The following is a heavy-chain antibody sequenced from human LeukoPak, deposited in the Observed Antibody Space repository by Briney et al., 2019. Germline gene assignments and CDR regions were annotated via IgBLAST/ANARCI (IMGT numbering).Heavy chain of an antibody. Sequence: GGSLRLSCAASGFTFSSYALSWVRQSPGKGLEWVSSISGSGGDTYYADSMKGRFTISRDNSKNTLYLQMNSLRAEDSALYYCAKDVRELYSSSWYLDYWGQGTLVTVSS. CDR2: ISGSGGDT. CDR3: AKDVRELYSSSWYLDY. CDR1: GFTFSSYA. D-gene: IGHD6-13*01. J-gene: IGHJ4*02. V-gene: IGHV3-23*01.